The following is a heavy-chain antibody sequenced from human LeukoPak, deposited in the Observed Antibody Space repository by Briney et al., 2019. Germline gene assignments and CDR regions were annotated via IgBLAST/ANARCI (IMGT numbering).Heavy chain of an antibody. V-gene: IGHV3-66*01. Sequence: QAGGSLRLSCAASGFTVSSNYMSWVRQAPGQGLEWGSVIYSGGSTYYADSVKGRFTISRDNSKNTLYLQMNSLRAEDTAVYYCARALLGSSWYGAGYYYYYGMDVWGQGTTVTVSS. CDR3: ARALLGSSWYGAGYYYYYGMDV. D-gene: IGHD6-13*01. CDR1: GFTVSSNY. J-gene: IGHJ6*02. CDR2: IYSGGST.